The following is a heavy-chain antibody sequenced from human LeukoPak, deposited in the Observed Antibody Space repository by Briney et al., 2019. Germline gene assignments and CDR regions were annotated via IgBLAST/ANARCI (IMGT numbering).Heavy chain of an antibody. CDR1: GGSFSGYY. D-gene: IGHD3-10*02. CDR3: ARSTGSTMFIDY. V-gene: IGHV4-34*01. J-gene: IGHJ4*02. Sequence: SETLSLTCAVYGGSFSGYYWSWIRQPPGKGLEWIGEINHSGSTNYNPSLKSRVAISVDTSKNQFSLKLSSGTAADTAVYYCARSTGSTMFIDYWGQGTLVTVSS. CDR2: INHSGST.